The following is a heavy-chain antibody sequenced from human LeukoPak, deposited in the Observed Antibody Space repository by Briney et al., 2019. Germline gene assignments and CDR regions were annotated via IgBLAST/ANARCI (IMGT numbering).Heavy chain of an antibody. CDR1: GFTFSSYA. CDR2: ISYDGSNK. J-gene: IGHJ3*02. CDR3: TRETTVVTRRSRKTSRGFDN. V-gene: IGHV3-30-3*01. D-gene: IGHD4-23*01. Sequence: WGSLRLSCAASGFTFSSYAMHWVRQAPGKGLEWVAVISYDGSNKYYADSVKGRFTISRDNSKNTLYLQMNSLRAEDTAVYYCTRETTVVTRRSRKTSRGFDNWGQGTMVTVSS.